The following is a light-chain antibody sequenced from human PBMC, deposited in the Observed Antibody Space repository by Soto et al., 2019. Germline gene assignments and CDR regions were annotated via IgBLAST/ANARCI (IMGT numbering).Light chain of an antibody. CDR1: QSIGTW. CDR3: QQYDSSRT. J-gene: IGKJ1*01. Sequence: DVQMTQSPSTLSASVGDRVTITCRASQSIGTWLAWYQQKPGGAPRLLIYDVSNLESGVPSRFSGSGSGPEFTLTITSLQPEDVGIYYCQQYDSSRTFGQGTKV. V-gene: IGKV1-5*01. CDR2: DVS.